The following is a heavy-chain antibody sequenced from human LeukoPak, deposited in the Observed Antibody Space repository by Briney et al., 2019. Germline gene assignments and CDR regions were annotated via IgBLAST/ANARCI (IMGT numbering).Heavy chain of an antibody. CDR1: GVSISTSNSY. V-gene: IGHV4-39*01. Sequence: PSETLSLTCTVSGVSISTSNSYWGWIRQPPGKRLEWIGSMYYTGNTYYNASLKSRVTISIDTSKNQISLRLTSVTATDTAMYYCAKSGGYGLIDYWGQGTLVTVSS. CDR3: AKSGGYGLIDY. CDR2: MYYTGNT. J-gene: IGHJ4*02. D-gene: IGHD1-26*01.